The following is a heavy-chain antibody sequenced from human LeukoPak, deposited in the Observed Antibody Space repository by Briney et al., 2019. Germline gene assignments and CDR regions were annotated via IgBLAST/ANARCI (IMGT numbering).Heavy chain of an antibody. CDR1: GFTFDDYA. Sequence: SLRLSCAASGFTFDDYAMHWVRQAPGKGLEWVSGISWNSGSIGYADSVKGRFTISRDNAKNSLCLQMNSLRAEDTALYYCAKDIRNYYYYGMDVWGQGTTVTVSS. J-gene: IGHJ6*02. CDR3: AKDIRNYYYYGMDV. CDR2: ISWNSGSI. V-gene: IGHV3-9*01.